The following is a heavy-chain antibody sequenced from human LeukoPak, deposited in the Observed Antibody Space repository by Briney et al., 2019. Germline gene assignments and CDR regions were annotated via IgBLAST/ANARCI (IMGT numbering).Heavy chain of an antibody. D-gene: IGHD5-18*01. J-gene: IGHJ3*02. Sequence: SETLSLTCTVSVGSISSYYGSCIPQPPGKGLEWIGDIYYSGSNTYNPSLKRRVTISVHAPKNQFSLKMSSVTAADTAVYYCARVPIRGYSYGAGAFDIWGQGTMVTVSS. CDR1: VGSISSYY. CDR3: ARVPIRGYSYGAGAFDI. V-gene: IGHV4-59*01. CDR2: IYYSGSN.